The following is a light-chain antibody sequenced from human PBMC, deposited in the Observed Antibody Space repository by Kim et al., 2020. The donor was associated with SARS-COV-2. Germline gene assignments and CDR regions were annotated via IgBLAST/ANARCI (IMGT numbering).Light chain of an antibody. CDR3: KSRDSRRGKVV. Sequence: SSELTQDPAVSVALGQTVRITCQGDNLRSYYATWYQQKSGQAPVLVFYGKDKRPSGIPDRFSGSSSGNTASLTITGAQAADEADYYCKSRDSRRGKVVFGGGTKVTVL. J-gene: IGLJ2*01. CDR2: GKD. CDR1: NLRSYY. V-gene: IGLV3-19*01.